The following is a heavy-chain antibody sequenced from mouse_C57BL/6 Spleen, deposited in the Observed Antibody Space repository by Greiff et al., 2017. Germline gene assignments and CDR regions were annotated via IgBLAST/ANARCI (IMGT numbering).Heavy chain of an antibody. CDR2: IDPNSGGT. CDR3: ARSRTGSYWYFDV. D-gene: IGHD4-1*01. CDR1: GYTFTSYW. J-gene: IGHJ1*03. Sequence: VQLQQPGAELVKPGASVKLSSKASGYTFTSYWMHWVKQRPGRGLEWIGRIDPNSGGTKYNEKFKSKATMTVDKPSSTAYMQLSSPTSEDSAVYYCARSRTGSYWYFDVWGTGTTGTVSS. V-gene: IGHV1-62-3*01.